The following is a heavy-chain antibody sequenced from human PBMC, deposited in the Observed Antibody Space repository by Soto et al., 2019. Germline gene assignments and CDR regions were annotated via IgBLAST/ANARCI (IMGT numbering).Heavy chain of an antibody. Sequence: GGSLRLSCAASGFTFSSYSMNWVRQAPGKGLEWVSSISSSSSYIYYADSVKGRFTISRDNAKNSLYLQMNSLRAEDTAVYYCARDYGISSGGDAFDIWGQGTMVTVSS. CDR1: GFTFSSYS. CDR3: ARDYGISSGGDAFDI. D-gene: IGHD6-6*01. J-gene: IGHJ3*02. CDR2: ISSSSSYI. V-gene: IGHV3-21*01.